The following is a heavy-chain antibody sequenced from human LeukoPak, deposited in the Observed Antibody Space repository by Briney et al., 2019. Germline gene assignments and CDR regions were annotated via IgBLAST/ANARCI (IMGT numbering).Heavy chain of an antibody. Sequence: SVKVSCKASGGTFSSYAISWVGQAPGKGLEWMGGIIPIFGTANYAQKFQGRVTITTDESTSTAYMELSSLRSEDTAVYYCARDFSVAENWFDPWGQGTLVTVSS. D-gene: IGHD6-19*01. V-gene: IGHV1-69*05. CDR3: ARDFSVAENWFDP. CDR2: IIPIFGTA. J-gene: IGHJ5*02. CDR1: GGTFSSYA.